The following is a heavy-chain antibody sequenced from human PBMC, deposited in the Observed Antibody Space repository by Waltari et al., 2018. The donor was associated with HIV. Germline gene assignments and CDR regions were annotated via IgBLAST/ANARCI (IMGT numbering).Heavy chain of an antibody. CDR3: ARGQYYSMDV. Sequence: EVQLVESGGGLVQPGGSLRLSCSASGFPFSSYWMHWVRQAPGKGLVWVSGINGDGSTIRYADSVKGRFTISRDNAKNTLYLQMNSLRAEDTALYYCARGQYYSMDVWGQGTTVTVSS. D-gene: IGHD3-10*01. CDR2: INGDGSTI. CDR1: GFPFSSYW. V-gene: IGHV3-74*01. J-gene: IGHJ6*02.